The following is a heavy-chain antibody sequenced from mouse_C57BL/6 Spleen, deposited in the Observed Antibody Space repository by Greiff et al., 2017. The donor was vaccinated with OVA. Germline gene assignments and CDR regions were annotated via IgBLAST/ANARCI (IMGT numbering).Heavy chain of an antibody. CDR1: GFTFSDYY. V-gene: IGHV5-12*01. CDR2: ISNGGGST. CDR3: ARSTDYYGSSYGYFDV. J-gene: IGHJ1*03. D-gene: IGHD1-1*01. Sequence: EVKLVESGGGLVQPGGSLKLSCAASGFTFSDYYMYWVRQTPEKRLEWVAYISNGGGSTYYPDTVKGRFTIFRDNAKNTLYLQMSRLKSEDTAMYYCARSTDYYGSSYGYFDVWGTGTTVTVSS.